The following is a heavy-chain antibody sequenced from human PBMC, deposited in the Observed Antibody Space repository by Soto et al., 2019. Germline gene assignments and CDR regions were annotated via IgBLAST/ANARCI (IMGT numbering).Heavy chain of an antibody. CDR3: ARVLNYLPYFDY. J-gene: IGHJ4*02. Sequence: PSVTLSLSWTVSGCYISSGDYYWSWIRQPPGKGLEWIGYIYYSGSTYYNPSLKSRVTISVDTSKNQFSLKLSSVTAADTAVYYCARVLNYLPYFDYWGQGTLVPVSS. V-gene: IGHV4-30-4*01. CDR1: GCYISSGDYY. CDR2: IYYSGST. D-gene: IGHD3-10*01.